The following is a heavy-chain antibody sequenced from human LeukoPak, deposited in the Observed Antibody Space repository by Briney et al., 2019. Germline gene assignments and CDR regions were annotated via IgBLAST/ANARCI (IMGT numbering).Heavy chain of an antibody. Sequence: TGGSLRLSCAASGFTFSSYAMSWVRQPPGKGLEWIGEINHSGSTNYNPSLKSRVTISVDTSKNQFSLKLSSVTAADTAVYYCARGQPPDCSGGSCYGHDYWGQGTLVTVSS. J-gene: IGHJ4*02. CDR3: ARGQPPDCSGGSCYGHDY. D-gene: IGHD2-15*01. CDR2: INHSGST. V-gene: IGHV4-34*01. CDR1: GFTFSSYA.